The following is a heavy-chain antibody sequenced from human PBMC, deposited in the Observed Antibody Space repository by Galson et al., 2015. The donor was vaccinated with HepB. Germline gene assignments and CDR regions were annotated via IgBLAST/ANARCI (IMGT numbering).Heavy chain of an antibody. CDR2: MSFDGRKK. Sequence: SLRLSCAASGFTFRSYAMHWVRQAPGKGLEWVAVMSFDGRKKYYADSVKGRFTISRDNSKNTLYVQMNSLRTEDTAVYYCARGGDYGANSFDYWGQGTLVTVSS. V-gene: IGHV3-30*04. J-gene: IGHJ4*02. CDR3: ARGGDYGANSFDY. D-gene: IGHD4/OR15-4a*01. CDR1: GFTFRSYA.